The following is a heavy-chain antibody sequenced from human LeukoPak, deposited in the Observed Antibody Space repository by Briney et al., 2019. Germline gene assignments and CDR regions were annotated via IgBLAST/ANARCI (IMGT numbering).Heavy chain of an antibody. V-gene: IGHV3-23*01. CDR1: GFTFSSYA. D-gene: IGHD5-24*01. CDR3: VKSAGKDGYRDVFDI. CDR2: ISGSGGST. J-gene: IGHJ3*02. Sequence: GGSLRLSCAASGFTFSSYAMSWVRQAPGKGLEWVSAISGSGGSTYYADSVRGLFTISRDIFKNTLYLQMNSLRAEDTAVYHCVKSAGKDGYRDVFDIWGQGTVVTVSS.